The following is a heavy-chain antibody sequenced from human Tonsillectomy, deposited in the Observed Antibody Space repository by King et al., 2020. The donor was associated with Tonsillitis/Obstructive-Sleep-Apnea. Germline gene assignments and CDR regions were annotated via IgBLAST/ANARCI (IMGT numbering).Heavy chain of an antibody. V-gene: IGHV4-59*01. J-gene: IGHJ6*03. CDR3: ARVRDDVLTGYSNDYYYYYMDV. CDR2: IYYSGST. CDR1: GGSISSYY. D-gene: IGHD3-9*01. Sequence: QLQESGPGLVKPSETLSLTCTVSGGSISSYYWSWIRQPPGKGLEWIGYIYYSGSTNYNPSLKSRVTISVDTSKNQISLKLSSVTAADTAVYPCARVRDDVLTGYSNDYYYYYMDVWGKGTTVTVSS.